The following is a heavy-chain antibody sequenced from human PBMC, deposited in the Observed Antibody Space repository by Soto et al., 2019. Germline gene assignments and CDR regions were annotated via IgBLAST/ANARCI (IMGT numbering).Heavy chain of an antibody. CDR1: GFIFNEYG. CDR3: ARWGCSGTNCNLNQRSYDL. CDR2: IWYDGSNK. Sequence: QVQLVESGGGVVQPEMSLRLSCAASGFIFNEYGMHWVRQAPGKGLEWVAVIWYDGSNKYYADSVKGRFTISRDNSKNTMSLQMNNLRAEDTAVYYCARWGCSGTNCNLNQRSYDLWGQGTLVTVSS. V-gene: IGHV3-33*03. J-gene: IGHJ4*02. D-gene: IGHD2-15*01.